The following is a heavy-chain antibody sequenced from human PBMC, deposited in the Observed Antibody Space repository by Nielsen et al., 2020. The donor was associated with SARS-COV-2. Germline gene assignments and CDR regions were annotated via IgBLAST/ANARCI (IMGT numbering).Heavy chain of an antibody. V-gene: IGHV3-30-3*01. CDR2: ISFDGSNK. CDR3: ARALTGDWGIDY. CDR1: GFTLSSYA. J-gene: IGHJ4*02. Sequence: GESLKISCAASGFTLSSYAMDWVRPAPGKGLEWVAVISFDGSNKYYADSVKGRFTISRDNSKNTLYLQMNSLRAEDTAVYYCARALTGDWGIDYWGQGTLVTVSS. D-gene: IGHD7-27*01.